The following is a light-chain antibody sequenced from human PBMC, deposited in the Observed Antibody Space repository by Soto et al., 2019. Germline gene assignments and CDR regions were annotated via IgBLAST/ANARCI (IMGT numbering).Light chain of an antibody. CDR2: AAS. CDR3: QQRNSYPWT. V-gene: IGKV1-9*01. CDR1: QGISSY. J-gene: IGKJ1*01. Sequence: DIELTQSPSFLSASVGDRVTITCRASQGISSYLAWYQQKPGKDPKLLIYAASTLKSGVPSRFSGSGSGTEFTLTISSLQPEDFATYYCQQRNSYPWTFGQGTKVEIK.